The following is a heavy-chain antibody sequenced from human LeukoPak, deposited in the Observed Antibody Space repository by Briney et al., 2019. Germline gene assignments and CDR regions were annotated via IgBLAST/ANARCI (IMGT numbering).Heavy chain of an antibody. CDR1: GFTFSSYA. J-gene: IGHJ5*02. CDR3: ATKWRWDTALFGP. CDR2: ISGSGGST. V-gene: IGHV3-23*01. Sequence: GGSLRLSCAASGFTFSSYAMSWVRQAPGKGLEWVSAISGSGGSTYYADSVKGRFTISRDNSKNTLYLQMNSLRAEDAAVYYCATKWRWDTALFGPWGQGTLVTVSS. D-gene: IGHD5-18*01.